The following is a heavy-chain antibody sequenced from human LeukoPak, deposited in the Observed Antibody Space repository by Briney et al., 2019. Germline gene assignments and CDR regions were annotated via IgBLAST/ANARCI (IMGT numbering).Heavy chain of an antibody. CDR2: INANSGTR. Sequence: PGGSLRLSCAASGFTFSDYYMSWLRQAQGQGLELVSTINANSGTRSYAASVRGRFTISRDNSKNTLYLQPNTLRADDPPAYYCAKPITGGLAVTADWFAPWGQGTLVVVSS. CDR3: AKPITGGLAVTADWFAP. D-gene: IGHD6-19*01. J-gene: IGHJ5*01. V-gene: IGHV3-23*01. CDR1: GFTFSDYY.